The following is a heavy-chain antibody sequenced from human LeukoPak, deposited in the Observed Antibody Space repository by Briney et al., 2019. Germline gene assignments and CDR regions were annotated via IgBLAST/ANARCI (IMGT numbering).Heavy chain of an antibody. CDR2: IYPGDSNT. V-gene: IGHV5-51*01. CDR3: ARQDGDAKYYFDY. J-gene: IGHJ4*02. Sequence: GESLKISCKGSGYSLTSYWIGWVRQMPGNGLEWMGIIYPGDSNTIYSPSFQGQVTISADKSISTAYLQWSSLKASDTAMYYCARQDGDAKYYFDYWGQGTLVTVSS. D-gene: IGHD3-10*01. CDR1: GYSLTSYW.